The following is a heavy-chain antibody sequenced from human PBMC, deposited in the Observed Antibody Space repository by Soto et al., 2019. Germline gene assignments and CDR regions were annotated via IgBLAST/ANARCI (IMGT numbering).Heavy chain of an antibody. CDR1: GFTFSSYA. Sequence: PGGSLRLSCAASGFTFSSYAMHWVRQAPGQGLEYVSAISSNGGSTYYANSVKGRFTISRDDSKNTLYLQMGSLRAEDMAVYYCARSPYYYDSSGYMQYYFDYWGQGT. D-gene: IGHD3-22*01. CDR2: ISSNGGST. CDR3: ARSPYYYDSSGYMQYYFDY. V-gene: IGHV3-64*01. J-gene: IGHJ4*02.